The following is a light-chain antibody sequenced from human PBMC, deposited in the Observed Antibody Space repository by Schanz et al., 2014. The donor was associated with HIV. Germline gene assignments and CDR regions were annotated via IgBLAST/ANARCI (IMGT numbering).Light chain of an antibody. V-gene: IGLV7-46*01. J-gene: IGLJ3*02. CDR2: DTS. Sequence: QAVVTQEPSLTVSPGGTVTLTCGSSTGAVTSDHYPYWFQQKPGQAPRTLIYDTSNKHSWTPARFSGSLLGGEAALTLSGAQPDDEADYHCLLSYSGPRVFGGGTKLTVL. CDR1: TGAVTSDHY. CDR3: LLSYSGPRV.